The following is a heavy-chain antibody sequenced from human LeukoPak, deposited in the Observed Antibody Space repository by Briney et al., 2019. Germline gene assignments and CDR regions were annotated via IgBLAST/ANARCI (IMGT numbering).Heavy chain of an antibody. V-gene: IGHV4-59*08. Sequence: SETLSLTCTVSGGSISSYYWSWIRQPPGKGLEWIGYIYYSGSTNYNPSLKSRVTISVDTSKNQFSLKLSSVTAADTAVYYCARRTMSDAFDIWGQGTMVTVSS. CDR3: ARRTMSDAFDI. CDR1: GGSISSYY. J-gene: IGHJ3*02. D-gene: IGHD1-1*01. CDR2: IYYSGST.